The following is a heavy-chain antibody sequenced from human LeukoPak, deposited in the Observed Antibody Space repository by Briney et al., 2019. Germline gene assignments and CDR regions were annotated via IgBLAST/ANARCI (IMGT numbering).Heavy chain of an antibody. V-gene: IGHV4-59*08. CDR3: ASIPGY. CDR1: GGSISGYY. Sequence: SETLSLTCTVSGGSISGYYWSWIRQPPGKGLEWIGYIYYSGNTNYNPSLKSRVTISVDTSKNQFSLKLSSVTAADTAVYYCASIPGYWGQGTLVTVSS. CDR2: IYYSGNT. J-gene: IGHJ4*02.